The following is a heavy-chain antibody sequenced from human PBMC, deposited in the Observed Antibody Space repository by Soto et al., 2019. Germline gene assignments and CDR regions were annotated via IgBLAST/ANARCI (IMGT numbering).Heavy chain of an antibody. V-gene: IGHV1-8*01. D-gene: IGHD6-19*01. CDR2: MNPNSGNT. CDR1: GYTFTSYD. CDR3: ARGYSSGWYKMKYYYYYGMDV. Sequence: ASVKVSCKASGYTFTSYDINWVRQATGQGLEWMGWMNPNSGNTGYAQKFQGRVTMTRNTSISTAYMELSSLGSEDTAVYYCARGYSSGWYKMKYYYYYGMDVWGQGTTVTVSS. J-gene: IGHJ6*02.